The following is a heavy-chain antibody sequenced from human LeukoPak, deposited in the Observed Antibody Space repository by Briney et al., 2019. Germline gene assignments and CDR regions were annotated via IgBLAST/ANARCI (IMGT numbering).Heavy chain of an antibody. Sequence: GASVKVSCKASGYTFTSYYMHWVRQAPGQGLEWMGIINPSGGSTSYAQKFQGRVTMTRDTSTSTVYMELGSLRSEDTAVYYCAREAGIAVAKDNPPFDYWGQGTLVTVSS. CDR2: INPSGGST. CDR3: AREAGIAVAKDNPPFDY. D-gene: IGHD6-19*01. CDR1: GYTFTSYY. V-gene: IGHV1-46*01. J-gene: IGHJ4*02.